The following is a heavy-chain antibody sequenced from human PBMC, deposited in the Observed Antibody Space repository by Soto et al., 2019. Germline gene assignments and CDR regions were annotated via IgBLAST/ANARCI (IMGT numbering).Heavy chain of an antibody. CDR1: GGSFSGYY. V-gene: IGHV4-34*01. Sequence: SLTCAVYGGSFSGYYWSWIRQPPGKGLEWIGEINHSGSTNYNPSLKSRVTISVDTSKNQFSLKLSSVTAADTAVYYCARGGFLEWLIWFDPWGQGTLVTVSS. D-gene: IGHD3-3*01. CDR2: INHSGST. J-gene: IGHJ5*02. CDR3: ARGGFLEWLIWFDP.